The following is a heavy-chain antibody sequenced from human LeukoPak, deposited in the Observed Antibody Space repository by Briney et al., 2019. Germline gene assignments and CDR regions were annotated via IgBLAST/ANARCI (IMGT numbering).Heavy chain of an antibody. CDR3: ARDSGRKFTSSGLDY. D-gene: IGHD3-22*01. CDR2: IYTSGST. CDR1: GGSISSGSYY. Sequence: SETLSLTCTVSGGSISSGSYYWSWIRQPAGKGLEWIGRIYTSGSTNYNPSLKSRVTISVDTSKNQFSLKLSSVTAADTAVYYCARDSGRKFTSSGLDYWGQGTLVTVSS. J-gene: IGHJ4*02. V-gene: IGHV4-61*02.